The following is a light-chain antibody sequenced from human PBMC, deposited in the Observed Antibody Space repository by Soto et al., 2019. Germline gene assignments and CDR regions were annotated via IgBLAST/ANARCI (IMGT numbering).Light chain of an antibody. CDR3: SSYTSSSTLNYV. CDR2: EVS. Sequence: QSALTQPASVSGSPGQSITISCTGTSSDVGGYNYVSWYQQHPGKAPKLMIYEVSNRPAGVSHRFSGSKSGNTASLTISGLQAEDEADYYCSSYTSSSTLNYVFGTGTKLTVL. V-gene: IGLV2-14*01. J-gene: IGLJ1*01. CDR1: SSDVGGYNY.